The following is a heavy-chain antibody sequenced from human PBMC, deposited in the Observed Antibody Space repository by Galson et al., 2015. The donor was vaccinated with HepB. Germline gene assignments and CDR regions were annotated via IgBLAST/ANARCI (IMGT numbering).Heavy chain of an antibody. V-gene: IGHV3-48*02. Sequence: SLRLSCAASGFTFSSYSMNWVRQAPGKGLEWVSYISSSSSTIYYADSVKGRFTISRNNAKNSLYLQMNSLRDEDTAVYYCARDRIRTKYCSGGSCYLAWGQGTLVTVSS. J-gene: IGHJ4*02. CDR1: GFTFSSYS. D-gene: IGHD2-15*01. CDR3: ARDRIRTKYCSGGSCYLA. CDR2: ISSSSSTI.